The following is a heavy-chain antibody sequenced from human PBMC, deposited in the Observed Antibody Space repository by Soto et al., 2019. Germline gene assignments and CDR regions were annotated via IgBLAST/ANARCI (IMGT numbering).Heavy chain of an antibody. CDR3: ARGNRSVDFDL. CDR1: GFTFRSYA. J-gene: IGHJ4*02. Sequence: QVQLVESGGGVVQPGRSLRLSCAASGFTFRSYATHWVRQAPGKGLEWVALIWNDGSNKYYADSVKGRFTISRDNSKNTRYLQMNRLRAVDAAVFYWARGNRSVDFDLWGQGTLVTVSS. V-gene: IGHV3-33*01. D-gene: IGHD1-26*01. CDR2: IWNDGSNK.